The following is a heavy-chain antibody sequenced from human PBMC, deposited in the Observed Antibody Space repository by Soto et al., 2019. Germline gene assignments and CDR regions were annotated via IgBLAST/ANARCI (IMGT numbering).Heavy chain of an antibody. J-gene: IGHJ2*01. CDR2: ISSSSSYI. CDR1: GFTFSSYS. V-gene: IGHV3-21*01. CDR3: ARDQVAGTRYFDL. D-gene: IGHD6-19*01. Sequence: GGSLRLSCAASGFTFSSYSMNWVRQAPGEGLEWVSSISSSSSYIYYADSVKGRFTISRDNAKNSLYLQMNSLRAEDTAVYYCARDQVAGTRYFDLWGRGTLVTVSS.